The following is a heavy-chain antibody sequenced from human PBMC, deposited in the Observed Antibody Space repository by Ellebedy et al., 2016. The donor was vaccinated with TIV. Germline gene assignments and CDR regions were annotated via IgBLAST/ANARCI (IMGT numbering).Heavy chain of an antibody. CDR1: GDSVSSNSGA. D-gene: IGHD3-16*01. V-gene: IGHV6-1*01. J-gene: IGHJ5*02. CDR2: TYYRSRWFN. CDR3: ARGVNWFDP. Sequence: MPSETLSLTCGISGDSVSSNSGAWHRFRQSPSRSLEWLGRTYYRSRWFNDYAMSVKSRITINPDTSNNQFSLQLNSVTSEDTAVYYCARGVNWFDPWGQGTLVTVSS.